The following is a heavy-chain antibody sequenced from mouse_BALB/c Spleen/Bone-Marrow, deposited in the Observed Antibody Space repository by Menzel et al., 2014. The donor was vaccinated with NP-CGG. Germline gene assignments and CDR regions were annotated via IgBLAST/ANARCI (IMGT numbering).Heavy chain of an antibody. CDR3: ATDSSGYLDY. D-gene: IGHD3-2*01. CDR1: GFNIKDTY. J-gene: IGHJ2*01. Sequence: QLQQSGAELVKPGASVKLSCTASGFNIKDTYMHWVKQRPEQGLEWIGRNDPANGNTKYDPKFQGKATITANPSPNSAYLQLSSMTSKNAAVYYCATDSSGYLDYWGRGTTLTVTS. CDR2: NDPANGNT. V-gene: IGHV14-3*02.